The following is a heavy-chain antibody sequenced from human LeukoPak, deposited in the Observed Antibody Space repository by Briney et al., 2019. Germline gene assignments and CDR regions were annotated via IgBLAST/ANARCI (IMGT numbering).Heavy chain of an antibody. V-gene: IGHV4-34*01. CDR3: ARGARGLVVVPAAMPYFDY. D-gene: IGHD2-2*01. CDR1: GGSFSGYY. Sequence: SETLSLTCAVYGGSFSGYYWSWIRQPPGKGLEWIGEINHSGSTNYNPSLKSRVTISVDTSKNQFSLKLSSVTAADTAVYYCARGARGLVVVPAAMPYFDYWGQGTLATVSS. J-gene: IGHJ4*02. CDR2: INHSGST.